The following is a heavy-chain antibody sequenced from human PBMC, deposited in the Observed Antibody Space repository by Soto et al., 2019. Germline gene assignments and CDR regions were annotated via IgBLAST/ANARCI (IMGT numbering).Heavy chain of an antibody. J-gene: IGHJ4*02. CDR3: AKRATGTYFDY. V-gene: IGHV3-23*01. Sequence: EVQLLESGGGLVQPGGSLSLSCAASGFTFSSYAMNWVRLAPGKGLEWVSVISGSGGSTYYADSVKGRFTISRDNSKNTLYLQMNSLRAEDTAVYYCAKRATGTYFDYWGQGTLVTVSS. CDR1: GFTFSSYA. CDR2: ISGSGGST. D-gene: IGHD1-1*01.